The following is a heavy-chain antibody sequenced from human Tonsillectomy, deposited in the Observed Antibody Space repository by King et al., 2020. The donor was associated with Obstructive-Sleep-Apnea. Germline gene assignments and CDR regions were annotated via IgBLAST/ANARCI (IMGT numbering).Heavy chain of an antibody. CDR2: SDPEDGET. J-gene: IGHJ5*02. V-gene: IGHV1-24*01. CDR1: GYTLTELS. D-gene: IGHD5-24*01. Sequence: QLVQSGAEVKKPGASVKVSCKVSGYTLTELSMHWVRQAPGKGLEWMGGSDPEDGETIYAQKFQGRVTMTEDTSTDTAYMELSSLRSEDTAVYYCATHLRDGYNWAYNWFDPWGQGTLVTVSS. CDR3: ATHLRDGYNWAYNWFDP.